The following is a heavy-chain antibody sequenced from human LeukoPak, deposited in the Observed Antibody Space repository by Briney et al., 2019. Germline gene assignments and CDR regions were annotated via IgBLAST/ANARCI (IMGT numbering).Heavy chain of an antibody. CDR1: GYTFTSYD. J-gene: IGHJ6*02. CDR2: MNPNSGNT. D-gene: IGHD3-10*01. CDR3: AREAYYGSGSYWTGYYYYGMDV. Sequence: ASVKVSCKASGYTFTSYDINWVRQATGQGLEWMGWMNPNSGNTGYAQKFQGRVTMTRNTSIGTAYMELSSLRSEDTAVYYCAREAYYGSGSYWTGYYYYGMDVWGQGTTVTVSS. V-gene: IGHV1-8*01.